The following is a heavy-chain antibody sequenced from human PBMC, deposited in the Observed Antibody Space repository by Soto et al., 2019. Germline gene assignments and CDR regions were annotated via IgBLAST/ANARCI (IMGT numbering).Heavy chain of an antibody. V-gene: IGHV3-23*01. J-gene: IGHJ4*02. D-gene: IGHD3-10*01. Sequence: EVQLLESGGGLVQPGGSLRLSCAASGLTFSSYAMSWDRQAPGKGLEWVSAISGSGGSTYYADSVKGRFTISGDNSKNKLDLQMNSLRAEDTAVYYCAKVSLSWFGELYNLDYWGQGTLVTVSS. CDR1: GLTFSSYA. CDR2: ISGSGGST. CDR3: AKVSLSWFGELYNLDY.